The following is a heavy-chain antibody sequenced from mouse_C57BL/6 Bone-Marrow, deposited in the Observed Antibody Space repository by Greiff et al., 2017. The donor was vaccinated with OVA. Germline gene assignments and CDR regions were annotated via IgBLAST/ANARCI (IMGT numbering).Heavy chain of an antibody. CDR1: GYTFTSYD. CDR3: ARSGGNYY. J-gene: IGHJ3*01. CDR2: IYPRDGST. D-gene: IGHD2-1*01. Sequence: LVESGPELVKPGASVKLSCKASGYTFTSYDINWVKQRPGQGLEWIGWIYPRDGSTKYNEKFKGKATLTVDTSSSTAYMELHSLTSEDSAVYFCARSGGNYYWGQGTLVTVSA. V-gene: IGHV1-85*01.